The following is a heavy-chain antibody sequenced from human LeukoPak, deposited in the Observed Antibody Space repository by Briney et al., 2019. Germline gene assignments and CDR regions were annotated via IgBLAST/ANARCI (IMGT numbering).Heavy chain of an antibody. CDR1: GYTFTSYG. CDR2: ISAYNGNT. CDR3: ARGAGLYSGYDYFDY. Sequence: GASVKVSCKASGYTFTSYGISWVRPAPGQGLEWMGWISAYNGNTNYAQKLQGRVTMTTDTSTSTDYMELRSLRSDDTAVYYCARGAGLYSGYDYFDYWGQGTLVAVSS. D-gene: IGHD5-12*01. V-gene: IGHV1-18*01. J-gene: IGHJ4*02.